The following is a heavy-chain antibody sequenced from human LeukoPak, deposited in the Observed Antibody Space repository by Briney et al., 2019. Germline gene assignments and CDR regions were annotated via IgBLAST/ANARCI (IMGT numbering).Heavy chain of an antibody. CDR3: ARVLGIAVVPGATEDNYFDP. V-gene: IGHV4-34*01. Sequence: KPSETLSLTCGVYGGSFSDYFWTWIRQSPAKGLEWIGEINQSGDTDYNPSLKSRANISIDTSRGQFSLTLNSVTAADTAIYYCARVLGIAVVPGATEDNYFDPWGQGTQVTVSS. D-gene: IGHD2-2*01. J-gene: IGHJ5*02. CDR1: GGSFSDYF. CDR2: INQSGDT.